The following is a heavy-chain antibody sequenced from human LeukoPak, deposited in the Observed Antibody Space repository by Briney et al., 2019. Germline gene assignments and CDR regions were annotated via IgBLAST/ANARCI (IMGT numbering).Heavy chain of an antibody. CDR3: ARRRYWYFDL. CDR2: INHSGST. Sequence: PSETLSLTCAVYGGSFSGYYWSWIRQPPGKGLGWIGEINHSGSTNYNPSLKSRVTISVDTSKNQFSLKLSSVTAADTAVYYCARRRYWYFDLWGRGTLVTVSS. V-gene: IGHV4-34*01. CDR1: GGSFSGYY. J-gene: IGHJ2*01.